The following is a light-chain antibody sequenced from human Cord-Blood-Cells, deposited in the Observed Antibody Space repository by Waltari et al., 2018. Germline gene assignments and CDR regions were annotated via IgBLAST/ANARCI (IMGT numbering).Light chain of an antibody. CDR2: EGS. CDR1: SREVGGYHP. V-gene: IGLV2-23*01. J-gene: IGLJ3*02. CDR3: CSYAGSSTWV. Sequence: SALTQPASVSGSPGPSITIPCHGTSREVGGYHPVSWYQQNPGKAPKLMIYEGSKRPSGVSNRFSGSKSGNTASLTISGLQAEDEADYYCCSYAGSSTWVFGGGTKLTVL.